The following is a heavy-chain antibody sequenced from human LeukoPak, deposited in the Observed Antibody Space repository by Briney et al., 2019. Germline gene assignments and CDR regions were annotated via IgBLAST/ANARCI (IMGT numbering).Heavy chain of an antibody. Sequence: EGSLRLSCAASGFTFSSYKMIWVRQAPGKGLEWVSYITTSGTTTYYADSLKGRFTISRDNAKNSLYLQMNSLRAEDTAVYYCARVLFHSLAVFDYWGQGTLVTVSS. J-gene: IGHJ4*02. V-gene: IGHV3-48*03. CDR1: GFTFSSYK. CDR3: ARVLFHSLAVFDY. D-gene: IGHD2/OR15-2a*01. CDR2: ITTSGTTT.